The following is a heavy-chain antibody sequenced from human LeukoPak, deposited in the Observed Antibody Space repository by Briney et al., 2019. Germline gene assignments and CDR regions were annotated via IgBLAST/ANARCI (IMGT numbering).Heavy chain of an antibody. J-gene: IGHJ3*02. CDR3: ARGNGRWLQPRDAFDI. V-gene: IGHV3-48*01. D-gene: IGHD5-24*01. CDR1: GFTFSTYS. CDR2: ISSSSSTI. Sequence: GGSLRLSCAASGFTFSTYSMNWVRRAPGKGLEWVSYISSSSSTIYFADSVKGRFTISRDNAKNSLYLQMNSLRAEDTAVYYCARGNGRWLQPRDAFDIWGQGTMVTVSS.